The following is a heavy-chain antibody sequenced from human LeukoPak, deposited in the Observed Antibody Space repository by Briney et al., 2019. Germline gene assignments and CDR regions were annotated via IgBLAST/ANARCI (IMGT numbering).Heavy chain of an antibody. CDR3: ARDQRMKSGVDY. J-gene: IGHJ4*02. CDR2: IGISSGNT. V-gene: IGHV3-48*04. CDR1: GFPFSDYS. Sequence: QPGGSLRLSCTASGFPFSDYSMNWVRQAPGKGLEWISYIGISSGNTKYADSVKGRFTISADNARNSLYLQMNSLRVEDTAVYYCARDQRMKSGVDYWGQGILVTVSS. D-gene: IGHD3-3*01.